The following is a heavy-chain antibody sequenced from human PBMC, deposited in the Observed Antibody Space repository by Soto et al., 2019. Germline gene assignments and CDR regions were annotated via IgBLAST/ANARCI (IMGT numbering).Heavy chain of an antibody. CDR2: ISYDGSNK. Sequence: PGGSLRLSCAASGFTFCSYAMHWVRQAPGKGLEWVAVISYDGSNKYYADSVKGRFTISRDNSKNTLYLQMNSLRAEDTAVYYCARLGIAAAGRVYYYGMDVWGQGTTVTVSS. D-gene: IGHD6-13*01. V-gene: IGHV3-30-3*01. CDR1: GFTFCSYA. CDR3: ARLGIAAAGRVYYYGMDV. J-gene: IGHJ6*02.